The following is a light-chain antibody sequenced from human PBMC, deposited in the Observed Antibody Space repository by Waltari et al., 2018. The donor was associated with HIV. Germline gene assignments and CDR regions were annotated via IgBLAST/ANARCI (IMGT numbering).Light chain of an antibody. CDR1: EDIGHR. CDR2: DAS. Sequence: DIQMTQSPSSLSASVGDTVTMSCLAREDIGHRLSWYQQRPRRAPNFLMFDASTLDTGVPSRFSASASGKNFTFTISCLQPEDFATYYCQQSDSFPLTFGGGTKVDVK. CDR3: QQSDSFPLT. V-gene: IGKV1-33*01. J-gene: IGKJ4*01.